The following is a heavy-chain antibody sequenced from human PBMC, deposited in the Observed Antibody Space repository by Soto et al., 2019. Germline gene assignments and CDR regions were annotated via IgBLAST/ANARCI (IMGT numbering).Heavy chain of an antibody. J-gene: IGHJ6*02. Sequence: EVQLVESGGGLVQPGGSLRLSCAASGFTFSSYSMNWVRQAPGKGLEWVSYISSSSSTIYYADSVKGRFTISRGNAKNSLYLQMNSLRDEDTAVYYCAREGLSDFWSGYYRYYGMDVWGQGTTVTVSS. V-gene: IGHV3-48*02. CDR3: AREGLSDFWSGYYRYYGMDV. D-gene: IGHD3-3*01. CDR1: GFTFSSYS. CDR2: ISSSSSTI.